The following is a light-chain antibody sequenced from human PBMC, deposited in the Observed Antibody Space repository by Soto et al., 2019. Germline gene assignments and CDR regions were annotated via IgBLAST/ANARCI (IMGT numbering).Light chain of an antibody. J-gene: IGKJ4*01. Sequence: EVVLTQSPATLSLSPGETATLSCRASRSVAKFLAWYQHKPGQAPRLLIHNASNRASGIPARFSGSGSGTDLTLTICSLEPEDFAFYFCLQRSDWPLLTFGGGTKVEIK. CDR3: LQRSDWPLLT. V-gene: IGKV3-11*01. CDR1: RSVAKF. CDR2: NAS.